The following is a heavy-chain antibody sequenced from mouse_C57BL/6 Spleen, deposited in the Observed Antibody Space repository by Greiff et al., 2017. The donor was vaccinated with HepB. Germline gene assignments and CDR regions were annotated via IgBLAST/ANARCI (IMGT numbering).Heavy chain of an antibody. D-gene: IGHD1-1*01. Sequence: EVQLQQSGPELVKPGASVKIPCKASGYTFTDYNMDWVKQSHGKSLEWIGDINPNNGGTIYNQKFKGKATLTVDKSSSTAYMELRSLTSEDTAVYYCARRGAYYPAAWFAYWGQGTLVTVSA. V-gene: IGHV1-18*01. J-gene: IGHJ3*01. CDR3: ARRGAYYPAAWFAY. CDR1: GYTFTDYN. CDR2: INPNNGGT.